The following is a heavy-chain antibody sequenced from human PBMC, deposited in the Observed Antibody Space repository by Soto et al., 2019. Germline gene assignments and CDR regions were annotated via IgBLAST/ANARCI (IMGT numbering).Heavy chain of an antibody. D-gene: IGHD3-3*01. Sequence: GGSLRLSCAASGFTFSSYEMNWVRQAPGKGLEWVSYISSSGSTIYYADSVKGRFTISRDNAKNSLYLQMNSLRAEDMAVYYCARDIRYYDFWSGYYHYYGMDVWGQGTTVTVSS. V-gene: IGHV3-48*03. CDR1: GFTFSSYE. J-gene: IGHJ6*02. CDR2: ISSSGSTI. CDR3: ARDIRYYDFWSGYYHYYGMDV.